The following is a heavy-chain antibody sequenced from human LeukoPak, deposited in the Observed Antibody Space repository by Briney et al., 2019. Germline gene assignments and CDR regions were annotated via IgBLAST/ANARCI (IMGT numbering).Heavy chain of an antibody. V-gene: IGHV6-1*01. J-gene: IGHJ4*02. D-gene: IGHD4-17*01. CDR1: GDSVSSSSAA. CDR3: ARWYGDSPEGTFDY. CDR2: TYYRSKWYN. Sequence: PSQTLSLTCAISGDSVSSSSAAWNWIRQSPSRGLEWLGRTYYRSKWYNDYAVSVKSRITINPDTSKNQFSLQLNSVTPEDTAVYYCARWYGDSPEGTFDYWGQGTLVTVSS.